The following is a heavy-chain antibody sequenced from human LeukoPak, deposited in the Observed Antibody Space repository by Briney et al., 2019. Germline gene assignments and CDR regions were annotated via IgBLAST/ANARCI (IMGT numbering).Heavy chain of an antibody. D-gene: IGHD6-13*01. CDR3: ARDDGSSRANWFDP. CDR2: IIPIFGTA. CDR1: GGTFSSYA. V-gene: IGHV1-69*13. Sequence: SVNVSCKASGGTFSSYAISWVRQAPGQGLEWMGGIIPIFGTANYAQKFQGRVTITADESTSTAYMELSSLRSEDTAVYYCARDDGSSRANWFDPWGQGTLVTVSS. J-gene: IGHJ5*02.